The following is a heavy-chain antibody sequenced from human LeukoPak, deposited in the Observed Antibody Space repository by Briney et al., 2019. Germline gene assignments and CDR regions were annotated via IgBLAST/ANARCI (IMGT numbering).Heavy chain of an antibody. CDR3: ARDSESSGWYKYYYYYYGMDV. V-gene: IGHV3-74*01. CDR2: INSDGSST. D-gene: IGHD6-19*01. J-gene: IGHJ6*04. Sequence: TGGSLRLSCAASGFTFSSYWMHWVRQAPGKGLVWVSRINSDGSSTSYADSVKGRFTISRDNAKNTLYLQMNSLRAEDTAVYYCARDSESSGWYKYYYYYYGMDVWGKGTTVTVSS. CDR1: GFTFSSYW.